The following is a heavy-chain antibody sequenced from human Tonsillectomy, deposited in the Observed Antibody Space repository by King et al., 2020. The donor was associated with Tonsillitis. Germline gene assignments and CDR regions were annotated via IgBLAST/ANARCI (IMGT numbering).Heavy chain of an antibody. V-gene: IGHV3-30-3*01. CDR1: GFTFSSYA. J-gene: IGHJ4*02. D-gene: IGHD3-22*01. CDR2: ISHDGSNK. Sequence: VQLVESGGGVVQPGRSLRLSCAASGFTFSSYAMHWVRQAPGKGLEWVAVISHDGSNKYSADSVKGRFTISRDNSKNTLYLQMNNLRAEDTAVYYCTSGRGSSAYHPVYYSDQGTLVTVSS. CDR3: TSGRGSSAYHPVYY.